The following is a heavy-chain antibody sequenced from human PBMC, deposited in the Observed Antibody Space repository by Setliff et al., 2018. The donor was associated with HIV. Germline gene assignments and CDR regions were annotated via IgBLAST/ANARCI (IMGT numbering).Heavy chain of an antibody. J-gene: IGHJ6*03. Sequence: ETLSLSCAASGFTFNTYAMNWVRQAPGKGLEWVSSISYGSTWVYYSDSVKGRFTISRDDAKNSLFLQVDSLTAEDTAVYYCARSQGIGNYYMDVWGKGTTVTVSS. V-gene: IGHV3-21*01. CDR1: GFTFNTYA. CDR2: ISYGSTWV. D-gene: IGHD2-15*01. CDR3: ARSQGIGNYYMDV.